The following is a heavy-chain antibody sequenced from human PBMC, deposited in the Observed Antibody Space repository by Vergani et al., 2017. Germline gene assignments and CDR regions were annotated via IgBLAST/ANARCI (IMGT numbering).Heavy chain of an antibody. CDR2: IIPIIGTT. J-gene: IGHJ4*02. Sequence: QGQLVQSGAEVKKPGSSMKVSCKASGGAFSSYAINWVRQAPGQGLEWMGRIIPIIGTTNYAQKFQGRVTMTTDTSTSTAYMELRSLRSDDTAVYYCARVRVGATIGLWGQGTLVTVSS. D-gene: IGHD1-26*01. CDR1: GGAFSSYA. V-gene: IGHV1-69*04. CDR3: ARVRVGATIGL.